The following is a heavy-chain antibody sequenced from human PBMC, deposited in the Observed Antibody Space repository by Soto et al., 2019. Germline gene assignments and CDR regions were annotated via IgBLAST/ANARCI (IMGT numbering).Heavy chain of an antibody. V-gene: IGHV1-24*01. CDR3: ATRVSSLGYYYGVDV. CDR1: GHTRTKLA. J-gene: IGHJ6*02. CDR2: FDPEDGEA. D-gene: IGHD3-16*02. Sequence: ASVKVSCKVSGHTRTKLAIYWVRQAAGKGLEWMGGFDPEDGEAIYAQKFQGRVTMTEDTSTDTAYMELSGLRSEDTAVYYCATRVSSLGYYYGVDVWGQGTTVTVSS.